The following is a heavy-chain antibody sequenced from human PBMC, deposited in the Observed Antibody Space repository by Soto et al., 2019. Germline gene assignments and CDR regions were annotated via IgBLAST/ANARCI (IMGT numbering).Heavy chain of an antibody. J-gene: IGHJ4*02. V-gene: IGHV1-2*02. D-gene: IGHD1-26*01. Sequence: QVQLVQSGTEVKKPGASVKVSCKASGYTVTDYYIHWVRQAPGKGLEWMGWIDPKNGGTIYAQKFQDRGTMTRDTSISTAYRDLSRLTSDDTALYYCASNDYGIYPYWGQGTLVTVSS. CDR1: GYTVTDYY. CDR2: IDPKNGGT. CDR3: ASNDYGIYPY.